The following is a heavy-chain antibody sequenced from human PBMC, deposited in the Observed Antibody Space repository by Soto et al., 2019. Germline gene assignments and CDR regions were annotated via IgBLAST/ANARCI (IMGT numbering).Heavy chain of an antibody. V-gene: IGHV1-69*02. Sequence: SVKVSCKASGGTFSSYTISWVRQAPGQGLEWMGRIIPILGIANYAQKFQGRVTITADKSTSTAYMELSSLRSEDTAVYYCARPLSGSRHDAFDIWGQGTMVTV. J-gene: IGHJ3*02. CDR2: IIPILGIA. D-gene: IGHD6-19*01. CDR1: GGTFSSYT. CDR3: ARPLSGSRHDAFDI.